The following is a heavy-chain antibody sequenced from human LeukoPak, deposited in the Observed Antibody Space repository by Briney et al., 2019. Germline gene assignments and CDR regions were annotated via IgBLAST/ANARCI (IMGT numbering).Heavy chain of an antibody. D-gene: IGHD6-13*01. J-gene: IGHJ4*02. CDR3: ATSFGSVIAASGTGAD. Sequence: GGSLRLSCAASGFTFSDYAMHWVRQAPGKGLEWVAVISYDGSDKYSADSVKGRFTISRDNAKNSLYLQMNSLRAEDTAVYYCATSFGSVIAASGTGADWGQGTLVTVSS. CDR2: ISYDGSDK. CDR1: GFTFSDYA. V-gene: IGHV3-30*04.